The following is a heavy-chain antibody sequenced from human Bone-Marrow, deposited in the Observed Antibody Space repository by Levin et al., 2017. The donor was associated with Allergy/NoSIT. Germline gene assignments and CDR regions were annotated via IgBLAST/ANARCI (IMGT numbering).Heavy chain of an antibody. D-gene: IGHD3-10*01. CDR1: GGSISGYY. CDR2: IFCSGST. J-gene: IGHJ4*02. V-gene: IGHV4-59*01. CDR3: ARSVAGEFDY. Sequence: PGGSLRLSCTVSGGSISGYYWSWVRQPPGKGLEWVGHIFCSGSTNYNPSLKSRVTISINTSKNQFSLNLTSVTAADTAFYYCARSVAGEFDYWGQGTLVTVSS.